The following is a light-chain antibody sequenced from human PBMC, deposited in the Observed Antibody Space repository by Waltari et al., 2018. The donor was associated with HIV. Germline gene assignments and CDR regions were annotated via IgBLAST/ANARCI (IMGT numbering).Light chain of an antibody. CDR2: DAS. CDR3: QQYYDWPLT. V-gene: IGKV3-15*01. Sequence: ETLMTQSPDTLSVSPVERVTLSCWASQSVSTNLTWYQQKPGQAPRLLLYDASTRATGISARFSGSGSGTEFTLTISSLQSEDFAVYYCQQYYDWPLTFGGGTKVEI. CDR1: QSVSTN. J-gene: IGKJ4*01.